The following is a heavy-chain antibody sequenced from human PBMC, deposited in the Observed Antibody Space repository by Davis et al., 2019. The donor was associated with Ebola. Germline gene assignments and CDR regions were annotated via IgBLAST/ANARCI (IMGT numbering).Heavy chain of an antibody. V-gene: IGHV3-15*01. CDR3: TTVRYFDWLLDY. D-gene: IGHD3-9*01. CDR2: IKSKTDGGTT. J-gene: IGHJ4*02. Sequence: GESLKISCAATGFTFSNAWMSWVRQAPGKGLEWVGRIKSKTDGGTTDYAAPVKGRFTISRDDSKNTLYLQMNSLRTEDTAVYYCTTVRYFDWLLDYWGQGTLVTVSS. CDR1: GFTFSNAW.